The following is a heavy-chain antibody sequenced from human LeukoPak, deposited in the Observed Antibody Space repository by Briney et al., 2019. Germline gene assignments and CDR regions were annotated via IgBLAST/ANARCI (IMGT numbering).Heavy chain of an antibody. V-gene: IGHV3-30*18. J-gene: IGHJ4*02. Sequence: QPGRSLRLSCAASGFTFSSYGMHWVRQAPGKGLELVAVISYDGSNKYYADSVKGRFTISRDNSKNTLYLQMNSLRAEDTAVYYCAKDGGGTYFDYWGQGTLVTVSS. D-gene: IGHD1-26*01. CDR2: ISYDGSNK. CDR1: GFTFSSYG. CDR3: AKDGGGTYFDY.